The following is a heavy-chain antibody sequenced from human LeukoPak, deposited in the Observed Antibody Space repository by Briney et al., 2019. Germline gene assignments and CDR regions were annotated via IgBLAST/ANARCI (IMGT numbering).Heavy chain of an antibody. CDR2: IYYSGST. CDR3: ARVLLGVVPAARGDYYYYYMDV. V-gene: IGHV4-59*01. D-gene: IGHD2-2*01. CDR1: GGSISSYY. Sequence: SETLSLTCTVSGGSISSYYWSWIRQPPGKGLEWIGHIYYSGSTNYNPSLKSRVTISVDTSKNQFSLKLSSVTAADTAVYYCARVLLGVVPAARGDYYYYYMDVWGKGTTVTVSS. J-gene: IGHJ6*03.